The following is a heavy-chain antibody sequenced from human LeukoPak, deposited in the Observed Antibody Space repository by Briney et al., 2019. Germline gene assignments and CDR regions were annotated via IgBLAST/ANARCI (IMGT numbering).Heavy chain of an antibody. V-gene: IGHV3-53*01. D-gene: IGHD3-10*01. J-gene: IGHJ5*02. CDR2: IYSGGST. CDR3: ARDLGKGYYGSGSPGVWFDP. CDR1: GFTVSSNY. Sequence: GGSLRLSCAASGFTVSSNYMSWVRQAPGKGLEWVSVIYSGGSTYYADSVKGRFTISRDNSKNTLYLQMNSLRAEDTAVYYCARDLGKGYYGSGSPGVWFDPWGQGTLVTVSS.